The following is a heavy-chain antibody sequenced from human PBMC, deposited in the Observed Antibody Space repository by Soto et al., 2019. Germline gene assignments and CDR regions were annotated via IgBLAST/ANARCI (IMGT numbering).Heavy chain of an antibody. Sequence: SETLSLTCSVSGGSMNTNTYYWGWVRQPPGKGLEWIGRMSRSGTTNYTTSIKSRLTISLRMSKNHFSLDLRSVTAADTAIFYWVGHFNARARGHFPXWGQVARVTVSX. D-gene: IGHD3-10*01. CDR1: GGSMNTNTYY. J-gene: IGHJ1*01. V-gene: IGHV4-39*01. CDR2: MSRSGTT. CDR3: VGHFNARARGHFPX.